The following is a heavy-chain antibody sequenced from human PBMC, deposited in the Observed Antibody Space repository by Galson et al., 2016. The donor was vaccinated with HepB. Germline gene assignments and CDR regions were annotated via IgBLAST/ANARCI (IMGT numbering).Heavy chain of an antibody. V-gene: IGHV1-69*13. CDR2: SIPFFGTS. CDR3: ARDNGDYGAPNYSDP. J-gene: IGHJ5*02. D-gene: IGHD4-17*01. CDR1: GITFSRLS. Sequence: SVKVSCKASGITFSRLSVTWVRQAPGQGLEWMGTSIPFFGTSNYAQRFQGRVAMTADESTTTVYMELSSLRSDDTTVYYCARDNGDYGAPNYSDPWGQGTLVTASS.